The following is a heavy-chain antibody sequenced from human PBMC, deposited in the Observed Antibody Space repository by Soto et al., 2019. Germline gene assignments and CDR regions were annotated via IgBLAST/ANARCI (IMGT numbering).Heavy chain of an antibody. CDR1: GFSLSTSGMR. J-gene: IGHJ3*02. CDR3: ARTIYYYDSSGYYYVGAFDI. CDR2: IDWDDDK. V-gene: IGHV2-70*04. Sequence: SGPTVVNPTQTLTLTCTFSGFSLSTSGMRVSWIRQPPGKALEWLARIDWDDDKFYSTSLKTRLTISKDTSKDQVVLTMTNMDPVDTATYYCARTIYYYDSSGYYYVGAFDIWGQGTMVTVSS. D-gene: IGHD3-22*01.